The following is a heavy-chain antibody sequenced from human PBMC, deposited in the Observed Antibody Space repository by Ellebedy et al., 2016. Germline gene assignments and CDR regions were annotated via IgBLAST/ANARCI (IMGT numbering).Heavy chain of an antibody. J-gene: IGHJ4*02. V-gene: IGHV4-59*01. CDR3: ARGPYYDFWSGFSPANMSFDY. CDR2: IYYSGST. D-gene: IGHD3-3*01. CDR1: GGSISSYY. Sequence: SETLSLTCTVSGGSISSYYWSWIRQPPGKGLEWIGYIYYSGSTNYNPSLKSRVTISVDTSKNQFSLKLSSVTAADTAVYYCARGPYYDFWSGFSPANMSFDYWGQGTLVTVSS.